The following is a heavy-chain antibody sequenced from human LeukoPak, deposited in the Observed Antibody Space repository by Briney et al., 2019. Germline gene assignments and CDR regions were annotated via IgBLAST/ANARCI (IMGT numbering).Heavy chain of an antibody. J-gene: IGHJ5*02. CDR2: INQDASET. V-gene: IGHV3-7*01. Sequence: GGSLRLSCAASGITFSSYWMSWVRQAPGKGLEWVANINQDASETQYADSVQGRFTISRDNAKNSLYVQMNSLRVEDTAIYYCCVYKAANWFDPWGQGTLVTVSS. CDR1: GITFSSYW. CDR3: CVYKAANWFDP. D-gene: IGHD5/OR15-5a*01.